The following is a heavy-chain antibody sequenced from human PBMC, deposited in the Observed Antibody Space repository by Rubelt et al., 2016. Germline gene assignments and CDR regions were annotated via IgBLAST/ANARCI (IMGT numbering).Heavy chain of an antibody. D-gene: IGHD6-19*01. V-gene: IGHV4-39*07. Sequence: QLLLQESGPGLVKPSETLSLTCSVSGGSIRSSSLFWAWIRQPPGKGLEWIGSLSYTGSTSYNPSLKSRVTISLHTSNRQFALNLTAVTAADTVVYFCARDTVARRQDVQDYWGQGTLVTVSS. J-gene: IGHJ4*02. CDR2: LSYTGST. CDR1: GGSIRSSSLF. CDR3: ARDTVARRQDVQDY.